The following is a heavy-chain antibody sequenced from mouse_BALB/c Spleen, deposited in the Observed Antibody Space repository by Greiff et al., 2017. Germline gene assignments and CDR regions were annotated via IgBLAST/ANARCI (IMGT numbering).Heavy chain of an antibody. D-gene: IGHD1-3*01. CDR1: GFAFSSYD. CDR3: ARHPKLAYFDY. V-gene: IGHV5-12-1*01. CDR2: ISSGGGST. J-gene: IGHJ2*01. Sequence: DVKLVESGGGLVKPGGSLKLSCAASGFAFSSYDMSWVRQTPEKRLEWVAYISSGGGSTYYPDTVKGRFTISRDNAKNTLYLQMSSLKSEDTAMYYCARHPKLAYFDYWGQGTTLTVSS.